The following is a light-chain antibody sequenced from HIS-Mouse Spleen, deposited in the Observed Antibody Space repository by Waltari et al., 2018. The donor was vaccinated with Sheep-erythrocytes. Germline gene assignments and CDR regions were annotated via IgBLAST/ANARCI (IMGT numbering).Light chain of an antibody. J-gene: IGLJ2*01. CDR2: LNSDGSH. Sequence: QLVLTQSPSASASLGAAVKPTCPRSSGHSSYATATQPQQPEKGPRYLLKLNSDGSHSKGDGIPDRFSGSSSGAERYLTISSLQSEDEADYYCQTWGTGIHVVFGGGTKLTVL. CDR1: SGHSSYA. V-gene: IGLV4-69*01. CDR3: QTWGTGIHVV.